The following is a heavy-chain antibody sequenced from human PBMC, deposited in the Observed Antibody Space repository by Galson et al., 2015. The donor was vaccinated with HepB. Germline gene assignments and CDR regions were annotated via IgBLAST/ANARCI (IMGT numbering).Heavy chain of an antibody. CDR1: GFTFSSYG. J-gene: IGHJ3*02. CDR2: ISYDGRSK. Sequence: SLRLSCAASGFTFSSYGMHWVRQAPGKGLEWVAGISYDGRSKYYGDSVKGRFTISRDNSKNTLWLQMDSLRAEDTGIYYCAKFWTTNAFDIWGQGTMVTVSS. V-gene: IGHV3-30*18. CDR3: AKFWTTNAFDI. D-gene: IGHD1-1*01.